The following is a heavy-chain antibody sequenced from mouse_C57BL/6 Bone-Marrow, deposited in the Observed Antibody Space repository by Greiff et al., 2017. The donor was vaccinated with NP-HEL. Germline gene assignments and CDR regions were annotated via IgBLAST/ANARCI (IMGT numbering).Heavy chain of an antibody. J-gene: IGHJ4*01. V-gene: IGHV5-12*01. D-gene: IGHD3-3*01. CDR3: ARQKGHYAMDY. Sequence: EVNVVESGGGLVQPGGSLKLSCAASGFTFSDYYMYWVRQTPEKRLEWVAYISNGGGSTYYPDTVKGRFTISRDNAKNTLYLQMSRLKSEDTAMYYCARQKGHYAMDYWGQGTSVTVSS. CDR1: GFTFSDYY. CDR2: ISNGGGST.